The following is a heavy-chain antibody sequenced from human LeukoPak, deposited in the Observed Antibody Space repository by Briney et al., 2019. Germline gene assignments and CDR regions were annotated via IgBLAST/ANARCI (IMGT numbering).Heavy chain of an antibody. Sequence: GASVKVSCKTSGFTFSSSTEQWVRQARGQRLEWLGWIGLGSGDTKYAQRVQERLTLTRDMSTNTAYMELSSLRSEDTAVYYCVAERYSDGCCWFDPWGQGTLVTVSS. J-gene: IGHJ5*02. CDR1: GFTFSSST. CDR3: VAERYSDGCCWFDP. D-gene: IGHD6-25*01. V-gene: IGHV1-58*01. CDR2: IGLGSGDT.